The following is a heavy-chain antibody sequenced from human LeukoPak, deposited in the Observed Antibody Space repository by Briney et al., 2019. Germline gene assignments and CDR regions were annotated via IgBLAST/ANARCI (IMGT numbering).Heavy chain of an antibody. J-gene: IGHJ5*02. CDR3: ARGIAGRAATYSSSWYEDFWFDP. D-gene: IGHD6-13*01. CDR1: GSTFSSYD. Sequence: GGSLRLSCAASGSTFSSYDMHWVRQATGKGLEWVSAIGTAGDTYYPGSVKGRFTISRENAKNSLYLQMNSLRAGDTAVYYCARGIAGRAATYSSSWYEDFWFDPWGQGTLVTVSS. CDR2: IGTAGDT. V-gene: IGHV3-13*01.